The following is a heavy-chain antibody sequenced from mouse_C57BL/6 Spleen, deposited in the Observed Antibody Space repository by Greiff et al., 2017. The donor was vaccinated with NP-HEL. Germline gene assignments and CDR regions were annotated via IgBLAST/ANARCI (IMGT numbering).Heavy chain of an antibody. D-gene: IGHD1-1*01. Sequence: VQLQQPGAELVRPGSSVKLSCKASGYTFTSYWMHWVKQRPIQGLEWIGNIDPSDSDTHYNQKFKDKATLTVDKSSSTAYMQLSSLTSEDSAVYYCARGLRNAMDYWGKGTSVTVS. CDR3: ARGLRNAMDY. J-gene: IGHJ4*01. CDR2: IDPSDSDT. V-gene: IGHV1-52*01. CDR1: GYTFTSYW.